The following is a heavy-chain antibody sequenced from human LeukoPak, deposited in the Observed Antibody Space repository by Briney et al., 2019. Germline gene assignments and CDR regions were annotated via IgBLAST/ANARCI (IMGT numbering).Heavy chain of an antibody. CDR3: SFAAWGRGGF. J-gene: IGHJ4*02. CDR2: ISGSGDST. D-gene: IGHD4-23*01. CDR1: GLTFSGYA. Sequence: PGGSLRLSCAASGLTFSGYAMNWVRQAPGKGLESVSAISGSGDSTYYAGSVKGRFTISTDNSKNTLYLQMNSLRAEDTAVYYCSFAAWGRGGFWGQGTLVTVSS. V-gene: IGHV3-23*01.